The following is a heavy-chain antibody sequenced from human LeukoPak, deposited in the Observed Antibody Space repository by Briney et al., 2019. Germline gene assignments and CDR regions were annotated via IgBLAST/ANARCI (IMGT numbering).Heavy chain of an antibody. CDR3: ARVRDGEIDY. CDR2: ISAYNGNT. Sequence: GASVKVSCKASGYTFTAYYIHWVRQAPGQGLEWMGWISAYNGNTNYAQKLQGRVTMTTDTSTSTAYMELRSLRSDDTAVYYGARVRDGEIDYWGQGTLVTVSS. V-gene: IGHV1-18*01. J-gene: IGHJ4*02. CDR1: GYTFTAYY. D-gene: IGHD5-24*01.